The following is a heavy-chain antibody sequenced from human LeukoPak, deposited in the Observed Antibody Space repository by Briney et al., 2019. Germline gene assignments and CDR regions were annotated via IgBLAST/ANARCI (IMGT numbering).Heavy chain of an antibody. J-gene: IGHJ4*02. CDR3: AKVTKSYCSGGSCNLDY. D-gene: IGHD2-15*01. CDR1: GFTFSSYA. V-gene: IGHV3-23*01. Sequence: GGSLRLSCAASGFTFSSYAMTWVRQAPGKGLEWVSAIGSSGTSTYHADSVKGRFTISRDNSKNTLYLQMNSLRAEDTAVYYCAKVTKSYCSGGSCNLDYWGQGTLVTVSS. CDR2: IGSSGTST.